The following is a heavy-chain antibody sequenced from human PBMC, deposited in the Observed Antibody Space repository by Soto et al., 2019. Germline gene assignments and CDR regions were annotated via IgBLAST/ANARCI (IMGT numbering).Heavy chain of an antibody. CDR2: NQYSGNP. V-gene: IGHV4-31*03. D-gene: IGHD3-10*01. Sequence: QVQLQESGPGLVKPSQTLSLTCTVSGGSISSNFYCNWIRQHPGEGLEWIGYNQYSGNPFYNPSLKSRVTISVDTSKNPFSLNLSSVTAADTAVYYCATGDLTAGELFFGYWGQGALVTVSS. CDR3: ATGDLTAGELFFGY. J-gene: IGHJ4*02. CDR1: GGSISSNFY.